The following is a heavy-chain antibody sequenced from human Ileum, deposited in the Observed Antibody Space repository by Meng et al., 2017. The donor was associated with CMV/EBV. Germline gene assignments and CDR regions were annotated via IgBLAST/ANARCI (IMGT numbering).Heavy chain of an antibody. CDR2: LYNGGST. D-gene: IGHD2-2*02. CDR1: GDSISSFY. V-gene: IGHV4-59*01. J-gene: IGHJ5*02. Sequence: SETLSLTCTVSGDSISSFYWSWIRQPPGNGLEWIGYLYNGGSTHYNPSLKSRVTISVDTSKNQFSLKLSSVTAADTAVYYCARGAPNIPYCTSTSCYNNCFDPWGQGTLVTVSS. CDR3: ARGAPNIPYCTSTSCYNNCFDP.